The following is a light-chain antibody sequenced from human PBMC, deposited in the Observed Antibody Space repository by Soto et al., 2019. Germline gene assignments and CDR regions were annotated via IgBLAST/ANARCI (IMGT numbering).Light chain of an antibody. V-gene: IGKV1-33*01. J-gene: IGKJ3*01. CDR2: EAS. CDR3: QQYHSLPFT. Sequence: DIQKTQSPSSLSASVGDRITINCQASQDISKYLIWYQQTPGKAPKFLIYEASNLERGVPSRFSGSGSGTDFTFTINSLQPEDIATYYCQQYHSLPFTFGPGTKLDIK. CDR1: QDISKY.